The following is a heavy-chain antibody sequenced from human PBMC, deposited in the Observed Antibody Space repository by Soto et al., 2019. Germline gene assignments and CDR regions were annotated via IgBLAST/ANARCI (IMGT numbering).Heavy chain of an antibody. CDR2: IYPGASDT. V-gene: IGHV5-51*01. Sequence: GGGLKSSGEGFGKNVSSCPGGRVGPSPGKGLAWMGIIYPGASDTSYSPSFQGQVTISADKSISTAYLQWSSLKASDTAMYYCARLTGGYYYSYYYMDVWGKGTTVTVSS. J-gene: IGHJ6*03. CDR3: ARLTGGYYYSYYYMDV. D-gene: IGHD2-15*01. CDR1: GKNVSSCP.